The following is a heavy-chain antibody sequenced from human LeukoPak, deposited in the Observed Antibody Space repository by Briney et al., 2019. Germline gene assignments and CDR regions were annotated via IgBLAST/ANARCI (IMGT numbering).Heavy chain of an antibody. CDR1: GGTFSSYA. V-gene: IGHV1-69*05. CDR3: ARSCSSTSCYWYAFDI. CDR2: IIPIFGTA. D-gene: IGHD2-2*01. J-gene: IGHJ3*02. Sequence: ASVKVSCKASGGTFSSYAISWVRQAPGQGLEWMGGIIPIFGTANYAQKFQGRVTITTDESTSTAYMELSSLRSEDTAVYYCARSCSSTSCYWYAFDIWGQGTMVTVSS.